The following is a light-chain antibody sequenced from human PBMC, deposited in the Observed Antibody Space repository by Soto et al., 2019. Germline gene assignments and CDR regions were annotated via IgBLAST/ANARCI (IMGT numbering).Light chain of an antibody. CDR1: QSVSSTY. CDR3: QHYGSAPLP. CDR2: GAS. Sequence: ERVMPKYTATLSVSPGERATLSCRASQSVSSTYLAWYQQKPGQAPRLLIYGASSRATGIADRFSGSGSGTDFTLTISRLEPEDFAVYFCQHYGSAPLPFGGGTKVAIK. V-gene: IGKV3-20*01. J-gene: IGKJ4*01.